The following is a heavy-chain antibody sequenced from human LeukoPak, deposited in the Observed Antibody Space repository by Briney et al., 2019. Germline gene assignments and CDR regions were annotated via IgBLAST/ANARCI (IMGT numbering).Heavy chain of an antibody. CDR1: GGSFSGYY. V-gene: IGHV4-34*01. CDR3: ARQGATVTTRGFDY. J-gene: IGHJ4*02. CDR2: INHSGSA. Sequence: PSETLSFTCAVYGGSFSGYYWSWIRQPPGKGLEWIGEINHSGSANYNSSLKSRVTISVDTSKNQFSLKLSSVTAADTAVYYCARQGATVTTRGFDYWGQGTLVTVSS. D-gene: IGHD4-17*01.